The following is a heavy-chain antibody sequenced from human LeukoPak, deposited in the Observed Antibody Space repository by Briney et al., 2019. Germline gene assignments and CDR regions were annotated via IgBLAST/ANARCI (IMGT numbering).Heavy chain of an antibody. CDR3: ARDRADIVVVPAAMGAFDI. Sequence: ASVKVSCKASGYTFTSYGISWVRQAPGQGLEWMGWISAYNGNTNYAQKLQGRVTMTTDTSTSTAYMELRSLRSDDTAVYYCARDRADIVVVPAAMGAFDIWGQGTMVTVSS. J-gene: IGHJ3*02. CDR2: ISAYNGNT. CDR1: GYTFTSYG. D-gene: IGHD2-2*01. V-gene: IGHV1-18*01.